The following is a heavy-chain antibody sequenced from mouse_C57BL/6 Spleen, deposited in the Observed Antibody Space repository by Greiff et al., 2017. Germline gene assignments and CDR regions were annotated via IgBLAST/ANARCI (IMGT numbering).Heavy chain of an antibody. CDR2: IRNKANGYTT. CDR1: GFTFTDYY. V-gene: IGHV7-3*01. J-gene: IGHJ3*01. D-gene: IGHD2-1*01. CDR3: ARYSNYETWFAY. Sequence: EVMLVESGGGLVQPGGSLSLSCAASGFTFTDYYMSWVRQPPGKALEWLGFIRNKANGYTTEYSASVKGRFTISRDNSQSILSLQMNALRAEDSATYYCARYSNYETWFAYWGQGTLVTVSA.